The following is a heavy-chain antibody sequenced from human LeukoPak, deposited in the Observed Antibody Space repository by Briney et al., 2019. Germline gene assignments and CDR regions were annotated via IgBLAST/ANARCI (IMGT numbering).Heavy chain of an antibody. CDR1: GFTFSSYP. CDR3: AKDPLYGDYAEYFQH. Sequence: GGSLRLSCAASGFTFSSYPMSWVRQAPGKGLERVSPISGSGGSTYYADSVKGRFTISRDNSKNTLYLQMNSLRAEDTAVYYCAKDPLYGDYAEYFQHWGQGTLVTVSS. D-gene: IGHD4-17*01. J-gene: IGHJ1*01. V-gene: IGHV3-23*01. CDR2: ISGSGGST.